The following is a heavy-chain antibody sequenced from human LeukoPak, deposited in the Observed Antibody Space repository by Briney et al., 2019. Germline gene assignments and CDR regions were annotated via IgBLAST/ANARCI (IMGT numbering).Heavy chain of an antibody. V-gene: IGHV1-69*06. J-gene: IGHJ5*02. CDR3: ASSKLGYSYGPGSNWFDP. D-gene: IGHD5-18*01. CDR1: GGTFSSYA. Sequence: SVRVSCKASGGTFSSYAISWVRQAPGQGLEWMGGIIPIFGTANYAQKFQGRVTITADKSTSTAYMELSSLRSEDTAVYYCASSKLGYSYGPGSNWFDPWGQGTLVTVSS. CDR2: IIPIFGTA.